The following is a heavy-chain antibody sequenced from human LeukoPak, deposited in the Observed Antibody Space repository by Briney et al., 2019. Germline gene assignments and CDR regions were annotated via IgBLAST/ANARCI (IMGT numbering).Heavy chain of an antibody. J-gene: IGHJ4*02. CDR3: ARGSSLTGYSLRD. V-gene: IGHV3-23*01. CDR1: GFTFSSYG. CDR2: ISGSGGST. D-gene: IGHD3-9*01. Sequence: PGGSLRLSCAASGFTFSSYGMSWVRQAPGKGLEWVSAISGSGGSTYYADSVKGRFTISRDNSKNTLYLQMNSLRAEDTAVYYCARGSSLTGYSLRDWGQGTLVTVSS.